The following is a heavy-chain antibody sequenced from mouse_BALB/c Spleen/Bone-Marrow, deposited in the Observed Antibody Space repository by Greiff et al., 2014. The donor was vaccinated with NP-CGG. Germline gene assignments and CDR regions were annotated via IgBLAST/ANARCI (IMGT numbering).Heavy chain of an antibody. CDR2: ISIYYGDA. CDR3: SRRYERGYFDV. V-gene: IGHV1S137*01. D-gene: IGHD2-14*01. CDR1: GYTFTDYA. J-gene: IGHJ1*01. Sequence: QVQLKESGTELVRPGVSVKISCKGSGYTFTDYAMHWVKQSHAKSLEWIGVISIYYGDANYNQKFKGKATMTVDKSSSTAYMELARLTSEDSAIYYCSRRYERGYFDVWDAGTTVTVSS.